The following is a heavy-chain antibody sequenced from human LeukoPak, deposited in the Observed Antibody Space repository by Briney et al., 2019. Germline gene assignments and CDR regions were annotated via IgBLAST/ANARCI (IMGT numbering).Heavy chain of an antibody. Sequence: PSETLSLTCTVSGGSISSYFWTWIRQPAGKGLEWIGRIYSNGITNYNPSLKSRVTMSIDTSKKEFSLKLSSVTAADTAIYYCASSSNFCYYYMDVWGKGTTVTVSS. V-gene: IGHV4-4*07. J-gene: IGHJ6*03. CDR3: ASSSNFCYYYMDV. CDR2: IYSNGIT. CDR1: GGSISSYF.